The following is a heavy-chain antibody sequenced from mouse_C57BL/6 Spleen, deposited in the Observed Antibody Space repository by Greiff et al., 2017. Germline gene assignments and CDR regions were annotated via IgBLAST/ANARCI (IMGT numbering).Heavy chain of an antibody. Sequence: EVQLQQSGPELVKPGASVKISCKASGYTFTDYYMNWVKQSHGKSLEWIGDINPNNGGTSYNQKFKGKATLTVDKSYRTAYMELRSLTSEDSAVYYCARSGDYDFDEDYWGQGTTLTVSS. J-gene: IGHJ2*01. D-gene: IGHD2-4*01. CDR1: GYTFTDYY. V-gene: IGHV1-26*01. CDR3: ARSGDYDFDEDY. CDR2: INPNNGGT.